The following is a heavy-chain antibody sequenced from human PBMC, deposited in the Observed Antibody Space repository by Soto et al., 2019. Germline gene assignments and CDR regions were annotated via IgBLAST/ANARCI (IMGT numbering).Heavy chain of an antibody. CDR1: GFTFSSYG. J-gene: IGHJ4*02. D-gene: IGHD3-10*01. CDR2: ISYDGSNK. V-gene: IGHV3-30*18. Sequence: QVQLVESGGGVVQPGRSLRLSCAASGFTFSSYGMHWVRQAPGKGLEWVAVISYDGSNKYYADSVKGRFTISRDNSKNTLYLQMNSLRAEDTAVYYCAKAGGYYCSGSYLEFDYWGQGTLVTVSS. CDR3: AKAGGYYCSGSYLEFDY.